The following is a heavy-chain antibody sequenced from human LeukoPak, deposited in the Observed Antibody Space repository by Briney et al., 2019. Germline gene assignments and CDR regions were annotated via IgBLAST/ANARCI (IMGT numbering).Heavy chain of an antibody. D-gene: IGHD6-19*01. CDR1: GFTFSTYW. Sequence: QPGGSLRLSCAASGFTFSTYWMNWVRQAPGKGLEWVANIKKDGSEKYYVDSVKGRFTISRDNVKNSLYLQMNSLRVEDTAVYYCAKARGSGWSDFDYWGQGTLVTVSP. CDR2: IKKDGSEK. J-gene: IGHJ4*02. V-gene: IGHV3-7*01. CDR3: AKARGSGWSDFDY.